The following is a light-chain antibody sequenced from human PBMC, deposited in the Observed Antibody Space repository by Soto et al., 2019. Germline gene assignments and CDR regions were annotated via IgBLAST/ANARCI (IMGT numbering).Light chain of an antibody. CDR3: QQRSNWPFT. Sequence: IVLTQSPGTLSLYTRERATISCRASQSVSSSYLAWYQQKPGQAPRLLIYEASTRATGVPARFSGSGSGTEFTLTISSLQSEDFAVYYCQQRSNWPFTFGPGTKVDIK. J-gene: IGKJ3*01. CDR2: EAS. V-gene: IGKV3D-20*02. CDR1: QSVSSSY.